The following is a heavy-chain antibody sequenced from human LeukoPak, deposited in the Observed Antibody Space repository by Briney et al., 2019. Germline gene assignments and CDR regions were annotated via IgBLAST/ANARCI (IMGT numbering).Heavy chain of an antibody. CDR3: AKRIVPTRVFDY. CDR2: ISDTGGTT. Sequence: GGSLRLSCAASGFTFSTYAMSWVRQAPGKGLEWVSAISDTGGTTYYADSVKGRFTTSRDNSKNTLYLQMNSLRAEDTAVYYCAKRIVPTRVFDYWGQGTLVAVSS. D-gene: IGHD5-12*01. V-gene: IGHV3-23*01. CDR1: GFTFSTYA. J-gene: IGHJ4*02.